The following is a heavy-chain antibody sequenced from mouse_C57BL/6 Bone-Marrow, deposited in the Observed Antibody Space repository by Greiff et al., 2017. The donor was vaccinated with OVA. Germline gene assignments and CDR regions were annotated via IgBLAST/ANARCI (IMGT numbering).Heavy chain of an antibody. J-gene: IGHJ3*01. V-gene: IGHV2-2*01. CDR3: ARRGDSNYVWFAY. Sequence: QVQLQQSGPGLVQPSQSLSITCTVSGFSLTSYGVHWVRQSPGKGLEWLGVIWSGGSTDYNAAFISRLSISKDNSKSQVFFKMNSLQADDTAIYYCARRGDSNYVWFAYWDQGTLVTVSA. CDR1: GFSLTSYG. D-gene: IGHD2-5*01. CDR2: IWSGGST.